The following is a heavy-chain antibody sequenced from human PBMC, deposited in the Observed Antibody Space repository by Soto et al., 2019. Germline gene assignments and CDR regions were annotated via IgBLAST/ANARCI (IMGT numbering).Heavy chain of an antibody. D-gene: IGHD3-22*01. V-gene: IGHV4-30-2*01. CDR1: GGSISSGGYS. J-gene: IGHJ3*02. CDR3: ARAGDPYYDSSGTFDAFDI. Sequence: QLQLQESGSGLVKPSQTLSLTCAVSGGSISSGGYSWSWIRQPPGKGLEWIGYIYHSGSTYYNPSLRSRVTISVDRSKNQFSLQLSSVTAADTAVYYCARAGDPYYDSSGTFDAFDIWGQGTMVTVSS. CDR2: IYHSGST.